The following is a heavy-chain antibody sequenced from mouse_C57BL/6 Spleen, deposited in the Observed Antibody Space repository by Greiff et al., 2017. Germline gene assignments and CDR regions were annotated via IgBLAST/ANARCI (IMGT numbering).Heavy chain of an antibody. J-gene: IGHJ3*01. Sequence: QVQLQQPGAELVKPGASVKLSCKASGYTFTSYWMHWVKQRPGQGLEWIGMIHPNSGSTNYNEKFKSKATLTVDKSSSTAYMQLSSLTSEDSAVYYYARDDGYSREGAYWGQGTLVTVSA. D-gene: IGHD2-3*01. V-gene: IGHV1-64*01. CDR1: GYTFTSYW. CDR2: IHPNSGST. CDR3: ARDDGYSREGAY.